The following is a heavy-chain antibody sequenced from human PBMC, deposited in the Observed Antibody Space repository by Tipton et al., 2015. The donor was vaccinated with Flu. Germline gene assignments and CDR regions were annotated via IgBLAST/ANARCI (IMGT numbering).Heavy chain of an antibody. D-gene: IGHD3-16*01. V-gene: IGHV4-59*11. CDR2: IYYSGSI. CDR3: AREWGDAFDI. CDR1: GGSISSHH. J-gene: IGHJ3*02. Sequence: TLSLTCTVSGGSISSHHWSWIRQPPGKGLEWIGYIYYSGSISYNPSLKSRVTISVDTSKSQFSLKLSSVTAADTAVYYCAREWGDAFDIWGQGTMVTVSS.